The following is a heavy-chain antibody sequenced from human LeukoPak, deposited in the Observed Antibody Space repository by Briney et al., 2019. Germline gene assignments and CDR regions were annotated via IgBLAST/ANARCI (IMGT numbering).Heavy chain of an antibody. J-gene: IGHJ5*02. D-gene: IGHD6-19*01. CDR1: GDSISSSNCY. CDR2: IYFSGGT. V-gene: IGHV4-39*01. Sequence: SETLSLTCTVSGDSISSSNCYWGWIRQPPGKGLEWIGSIYFSGGTYYNASLKSRVTISVDTSKNQFSLKLSSVTAADTAVYYRARRRGGWYSGVWFDPWGQGTLVTVSS. CDR3: ARRRGGWYSGVWFDP.